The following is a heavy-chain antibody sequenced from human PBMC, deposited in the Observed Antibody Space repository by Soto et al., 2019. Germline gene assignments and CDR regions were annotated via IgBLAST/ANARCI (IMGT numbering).Heavy chain of an antibody. CDR2: IIPIFGTA. D-gene: IGHD3-22*01. J-gene: IGHJ4*02. Sequence: SVKVSCKASGGTFSGYAIIWVRQAPGQGLEWMGGIIPIFGTANYAQKFQGRVTITADESTSTAYMELSSLRSEDTAVYYCARVGTPTYDSSGYSYYFDYWGQGTLVTSPQ. CDR3: ARVGTPTYDSSGYSYYFDY. V-gene: IGHV1-69*13. CDR1: GGTFSGYA.